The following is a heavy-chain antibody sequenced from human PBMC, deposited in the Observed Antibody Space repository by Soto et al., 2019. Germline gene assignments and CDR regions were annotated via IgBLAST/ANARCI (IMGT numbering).Heavy chain of an antibody. V-gene: IGHV4-4*02. J-gene: IGHJ5*02. Sequence: QVQLQESGPGLVKPSGTLSLTCAVSGGSISSSNWWSWVRQPPGKGLAWIGEIYHSGSTNYNPSLKSRVTISVDKSKNQFSLKLSSVTAADTAVYYCARDGLPAIGYCSSISCYRGWFDPWGQGTLVTVSS. CDR1: GGSISSSNW. D-gene: IGHD2-2*02. CDR2: IYHSGST. CDR3: ARDGLPAIGYCSSISCYRGWFDP.